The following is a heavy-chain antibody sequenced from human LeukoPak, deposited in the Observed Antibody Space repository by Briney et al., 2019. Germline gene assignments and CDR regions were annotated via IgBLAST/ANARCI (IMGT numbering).Heavy chain of an antibody. CDR2: ISAYYGNT. D-gene: IGHD2-2*01. Sequence: ASVKVSCKASGYTFTNYGISWVRQAPGQGLEWMGWISAYYGNTKYAQKLQGRVTMTTDTSTSTAYMELRSLRSDDTAVYYCASGCSSTSCSYDYWGHGTLVTVSS. J-gene: IGHJ4*01. CDR3: ASGCSSTSCSYDY. CDR1: GYTFTNYG. V-gene: IGHV1-18*01.